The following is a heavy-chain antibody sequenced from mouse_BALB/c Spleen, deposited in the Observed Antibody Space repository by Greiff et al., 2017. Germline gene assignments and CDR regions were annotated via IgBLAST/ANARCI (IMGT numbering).Heavy chain of an antibody. Sequence: EVMLVESGGGLVKPGGSLKLSCAASGFTFSSYAMSWVRQSPEKRLEWVAEISSGGSYTYYPDTVTGRFTISRDNAKNTLYLEMSSLRSEDTAMYYCARDDYDGYAMDYWGQGTSVTVSS. V-gene: IGHV5-9-4*01. CDR3: ARDDYDGYAMDY. D-gene: IGHD2-4*01. CDR1: GFTFSSYA. CDR2: ISSGGSYT. J-gene: IGHJ4*01.